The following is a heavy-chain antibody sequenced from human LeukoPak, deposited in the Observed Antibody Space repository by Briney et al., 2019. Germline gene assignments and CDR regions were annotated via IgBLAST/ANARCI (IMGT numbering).Heavy chain of an antibody. Sequence: SETLSLTCAVYGGSFSGYYWSWIRQPPGKGLEWIGEINHSGSTNYNPSLKSRVTISVDTSKNQFSLKLSSVTAADTAVYYCARVSGYSSSWYLKAYFDYWGQGTLVTVSS. CDR3: ARVSGYSSSWYLKAYFDY. J-gene: IGHJ4*02. CDR1: GGSFSGYY. V-gene: IGHV4-34*01. CDR2: INHSGST. D-gene: IGHD6-13*01.